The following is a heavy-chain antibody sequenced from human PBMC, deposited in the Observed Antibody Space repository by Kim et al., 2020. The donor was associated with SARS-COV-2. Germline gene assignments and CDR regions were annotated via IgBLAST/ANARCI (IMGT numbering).Heavy chain of an antibody. Sequence: GGSLRLSCAASGFTFDDYAMHWVRQAPGKGLEWVSGISWNSGSIGYADSVKGRFTISRDNAKNSLYLQMNSLRAEDTALYYCAKDIAPITMYGMDVWGQGTTVTVSS. CDR1: GFTFDDYA. CDR2: ISWNSGSI. CDR3: AKDIAPITMYGMDV. J-gene: IGHJ6*02. V-gene: IGHV3-9*01. D-gene: IGHD3-10*01.